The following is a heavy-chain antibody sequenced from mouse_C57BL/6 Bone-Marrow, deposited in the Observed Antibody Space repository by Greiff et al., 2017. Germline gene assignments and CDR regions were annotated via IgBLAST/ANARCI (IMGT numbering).Heavy chain of an antibody. CDR3: ARCLYDGYSHYYAMDY. CDR1: GYSFTGYY. J-gene: IGHJ4*01. Sequence: VQLQQSGPELVKPGASVKISCKASGYSFTGYYMNWVKQSPEKSLEWIGEINPSTGGTTYNQKFKAKATLTVDKSSSTAYMQLKSLTSEDSAVYYCARCLYDGYSHYYAMDYWGQGTSVTVSS. V-gene: IGHV1-42*01. CDR2: INPSTGGT. D-gene: IGHD2-3*01.